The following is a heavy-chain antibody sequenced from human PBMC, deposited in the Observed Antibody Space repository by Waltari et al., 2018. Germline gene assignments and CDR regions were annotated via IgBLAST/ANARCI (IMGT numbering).Heavy chain of an antibody. J-gene: IGHJ4*02. V-gene: IGHV1-8*03. Sequence: QVQLVQSGAEVKKPGASVKVSCKASGYTFTSYDINWVRQATGQGLEWMGWMNPNSGNTGYAQKFQGRVTITTDESTSTAYMELSSLRSEDTAVYYCARAIPGSSGSYAPLDYWGQGTLVT. D-gene: IGHD1-26*01. CDR3: ARAIPGSSGSYAPLDY. CDR1: GYTFTSYD. CDR2: MNPNSGNT.